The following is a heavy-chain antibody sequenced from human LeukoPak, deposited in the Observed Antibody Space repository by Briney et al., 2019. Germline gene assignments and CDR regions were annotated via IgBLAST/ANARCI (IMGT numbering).Heavy chain of an antibody. CDR3: ARTQLWSSYYYYGMDV. CDR2: ISAYNGNT. J-gene: IGHJ6*02. V-gene: IGHV1-18*04. D-gene: IGHD5-18*01. Sequence: ASVKVSCKASGYTFTGYYMHWVRQAPGQGLEWMGWISAYNGNTNYAQKLQGRVTMTTDTSTSTAYMELRSLRSDDTAVYYCARTQLWSSYYYYGMDVWGQGTTVTVSS. CDR1: GYTFTGYY.